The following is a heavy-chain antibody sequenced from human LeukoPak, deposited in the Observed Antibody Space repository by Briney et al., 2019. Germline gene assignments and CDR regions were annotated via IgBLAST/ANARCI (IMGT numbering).Heavy chain of an antibody. D-gene: IGHD3/OR15-3a*01. CDR3: ARQTGSGLFILP. J-gene: IGHJ4*02. CDR2: IYSSGST. CDR1: GASISGSGYY. V-gene: IGHV4-39*01. Sequence: SETLSLTCTVSGASISGSGYYWGWIRQPPGKGLEWIGSIYSSGSTYYNASLQSRVTISIETSKNQISLRLNSVTAADTAMYYCARQTGSGLFILPGGQGTLVTVSS.